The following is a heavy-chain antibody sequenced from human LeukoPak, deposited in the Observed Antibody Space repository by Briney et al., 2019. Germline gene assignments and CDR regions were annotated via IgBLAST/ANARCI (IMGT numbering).Heavy chain of an antibody. Sequence: PGGSLRLSCAASGFTFSSYGMHWVRQAPGKGLEWVAFIRYDGSNKYYADSVKGRFTISRDNAKNSLYLQMNSLRAEDTAVYYCARAVVVTTAAFDIWGQGTMVTVSS. V-gene: IGHV3-30*02. CDR3: ARAVVVTTAAFDI. J-gene: IGHJ3*02. CDR2: IRYDGSNK. CDR1: GFTFSSYG. D-gene: IGHD2-21*02.